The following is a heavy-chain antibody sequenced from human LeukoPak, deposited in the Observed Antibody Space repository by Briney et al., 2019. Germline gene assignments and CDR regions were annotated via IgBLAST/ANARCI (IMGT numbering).Heavy chain of an antibody. J-gene: IGHJ6*03. D-gene: IGHD3-3*01. Sequence: SVKVSCKVSGGTFSSYAISWVRQAPGQGLEWMGGIIPIFGTANYAQKFQGRVTITTDESTSTAYMELSSLRSEDTAVYYCARAQVHYDFWSGYYPSVVDYYYMDVWGKGTTVTVCS. CDR1: GGTFSSYA. V-gene: IGHV1-69*05. CDR3: ARAQVHYDFWSGYYPSVVDYYYMDV. CDR2: IIPIFGTA.